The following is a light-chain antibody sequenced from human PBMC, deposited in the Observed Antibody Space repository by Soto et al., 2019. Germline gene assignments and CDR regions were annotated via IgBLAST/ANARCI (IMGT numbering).Light chain of an antibody. CDR2: LNSDGSH. V-gene: IGLV4-69*01. CDR3: QTWGTDTYAV. J-gene: IGLJ7*01. Sequence: QPVLTQSPSASASLGASVKLTCTLSSGHSNYAIAWHQQQPGKGPRYLMNLNSDGSHSKGDGIPDRFSGSSSGAERYLTISSLQSEDEADYYCQTWGTDTYAVFGGGTQLTVL. CDR1: SGHSNYA.